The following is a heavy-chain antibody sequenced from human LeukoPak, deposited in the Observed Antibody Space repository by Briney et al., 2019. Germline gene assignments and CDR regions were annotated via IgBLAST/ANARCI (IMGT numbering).Heavy chain of an antibody. V-gene: IGHV3-23*01. D-gene: IGHD3-22*01. CDR1: GLTFSRYA. CDR2: ISASGGST. CDR3: AKEVYYFDTSGLYSFAFDI. J-gene: IGHJ3*02. Sequence: GGSLRLSCAASGLTFSRYAMSWARQAPGKGLEWVSAISASGGSTYYADSVKGRFTISRDNSKNTLYLQMNSLRVEDTAVYYCAKEVYYFDTSGLYSFAFDIWGQGTMVTVPS.